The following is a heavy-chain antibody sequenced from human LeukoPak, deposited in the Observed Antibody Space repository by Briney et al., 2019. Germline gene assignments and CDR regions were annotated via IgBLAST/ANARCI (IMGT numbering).Heavy chain of an antibody. D-gene: IGHD5-18*01. CDR3: ARERPGYSYAGIAAFDI. Sequence: SVKVSCKASGGTFSSYAISWVRQAPGQGLEWMGGIIPIFGTANYAQKFQGRVTITADESTSTAYMELSSLRSEDTAVYYCARERPGYSYAGIAAFDIWGQGTMVTVSS. CDR2: IIPIFGTA. J-gene: IGHJ3*02. V-gene: IGHV1-69*01. CDR1: GGTFSSYA.